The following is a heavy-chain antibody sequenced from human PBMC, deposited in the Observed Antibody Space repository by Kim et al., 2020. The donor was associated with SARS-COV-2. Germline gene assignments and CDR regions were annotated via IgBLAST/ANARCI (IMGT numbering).Heavy chain of an antibody. CDR3: ARGRLPTIFGVVIFRYGMDV. Sequence: SETLSLTCAVYGGSFSGYYWSWIRQPPGKGLEWIGEINHSGSTNYNPSLKSRVTISVDTSKNQFSLKLSSVTAADTAVYYCARGRLPTIFGVVIFRYGMDVRGQGTTVTVSS. D-gene: IGHD3-3*01. CDR2: INHSGST. J-gene: IGHJ6*02. CDR1: GGSFSGYY. V-gene: IGHV4-34*01.